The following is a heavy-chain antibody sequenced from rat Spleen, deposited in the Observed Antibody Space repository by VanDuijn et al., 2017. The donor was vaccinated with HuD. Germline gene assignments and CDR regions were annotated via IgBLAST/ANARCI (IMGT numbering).Heavy chain of an antibody. CDR2: INTGGGNT. J-gene: IGHJ2*01. CDR1: GFTFSNYY. Sequence: EVQLVESGGGLVQPGRSMKFSCAASGFTFSNYYMAWVRQDPTKGLEWVASINTGGGNTYYRDSVKGLTISRDNVKSTLYLQMDSLRSEDTATYYCARHRNYGGIPFDFWGQGVMVTVSS. V-gene: IGHV5-25*01. D-gene: IGHD1-11*01. CDR3: ARHRNYGGIPFDF.